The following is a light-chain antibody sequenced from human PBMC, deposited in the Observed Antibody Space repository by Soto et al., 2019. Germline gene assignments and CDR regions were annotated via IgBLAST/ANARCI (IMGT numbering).Light chain of an antibody. J-gene: IGKJ1*01. Sequence: IVLTQSPGTLSLSPGERATLSCRATQSVSSSYLALYQQKPGQAPRLLIYGASSRATGIPDRFSGSGFGTDFTLTISRLESEDFAVYYCQQYGSSPWTFGQGTKVDIK. CDR3: QQYGSSPWT. CDR2: GAS. V-gene: IGKV3-20*01. CDR1: QSVSSSY.